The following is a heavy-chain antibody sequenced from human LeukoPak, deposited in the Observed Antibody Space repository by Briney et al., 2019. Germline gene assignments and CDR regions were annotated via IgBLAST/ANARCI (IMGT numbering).Heavy chain of an antibody. V-gene: IGHV1-8*01. Sequence: ASVKVSCKASGYTFTSYDINWMRQATGQGLEWMGWMSPNSGNTGYAQKFQGRVTMTRDTSTGTAYLELGSLRSEGSAVYYCVRTPPNWGADFWGQGTLVTVSS. CDR2: MSPNSGNT. D-gene: IGHD7-27*01. CDR3: VRTPPNWGADF. CDR1: GYTFTSYD. J-gene: IGHJ4*02.